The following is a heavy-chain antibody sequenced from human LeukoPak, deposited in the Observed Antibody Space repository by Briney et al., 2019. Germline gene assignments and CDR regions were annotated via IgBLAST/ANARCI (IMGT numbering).Heavy chain of an antibody. CDR2: IYHSGST. J-gene: IGHJ3*02. D-gene: IGHD2-2*01. Sequence: PSETLSLTCAVSGGSISSGGYSWSWIRRPPGKGLEWIGYIYHSGSTYYNPSLKSRVTISVDRSKNQFSLKLSSVTAADTAVYYCARAAGYCSGTSCYAFGAFDIWGQGTTVTVSS. CDR1: GGSISSGGYS. V-gene: IGHV4-30-2*01. CDR3: ARAAGYCSGTSCYAFGAFDI.